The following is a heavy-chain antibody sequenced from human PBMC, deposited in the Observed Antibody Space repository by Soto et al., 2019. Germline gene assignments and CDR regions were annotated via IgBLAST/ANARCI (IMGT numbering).Heavy chain of an antibody. CDR3: ARDRQLNNWFDP. J-gene: IGHJ5*02. V-gene: IGHV1-3*04. Sequence: VASVKVSCKASGYIFTRYAIHWVRQAPGQSLEWLGWINIGNGDTKYSENFEGRVTITRDISATTAYMELSSLRSEDTALYYCARDRQLNNWFDPWGQGTLVTVS. CDR2: INIGNGDT. D-gene: IGHD6-6*01. CDR1: GYIFTRYA.